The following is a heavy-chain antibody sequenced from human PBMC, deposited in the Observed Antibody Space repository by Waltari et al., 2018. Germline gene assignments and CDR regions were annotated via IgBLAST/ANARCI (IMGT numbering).Heavy chain of an antibody. CDR1: GFTFSSYE. Sequence: EVQLVESGGGLVQPGGSLRLSCAASGFTFSSYEMNWVRQAPGKGLEWVSYISSSGSTIYYADSVKGRFTIARDNAKNLLYLQMNSLRAEDTAVYYCARDKHGYSKIVGYYYGMDVWGQGTTVTVSS. CDR2: ISSSGSTI. V-gene: IGHV3-48*03. CDR3: ARDKHGYSKIVGYYYGMDV. D-gene: IGHD4-4*01. J-gene: IGHJ6*02.